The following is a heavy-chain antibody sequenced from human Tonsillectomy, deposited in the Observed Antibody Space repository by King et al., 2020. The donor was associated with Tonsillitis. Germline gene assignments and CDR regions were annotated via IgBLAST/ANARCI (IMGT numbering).Heavy chain of an antibody. CDR2: ISYDGSNK. CDR1: GFTFSAYA. V-gene: IGHV3-30*01. Sequence: VQLVESGGGVVQPGRSLRLSCAASGFTFSAYAMHWVRQAPGKGLEWVPVISYDGSNKYYADSVKGRFTISRDNSENTLYLQMNSLRAEDTAVYYCAREGYYGSSGYFDYWGQGTLVTVSS. D-gene: IGHD3-22*01. J-gene: IGHJ4*02. CDR3: AREGYYGSSGYFDY.